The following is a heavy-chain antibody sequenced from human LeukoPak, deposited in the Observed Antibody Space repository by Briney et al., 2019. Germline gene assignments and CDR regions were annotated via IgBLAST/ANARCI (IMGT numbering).Heavy chain of an antibody. V-gene: IGHV3-30*02. J-gene: IGHJ6*03. CDR1: GFTFSSYG. CDR2: TRYDGSNK. Sequence: QSGGSLRLSCAASGFTFSSYGMYWVRQAPGKGLEWVAFTRYDGSNKYYADSVKGRFTISRDNSKNTLYLKMNSLRAEDTAVYYCARDPGYCSGGSCQYYYYYYMDVWGKGTTVTVSS. D-gene: IGHD2-15*01. CDR3: ARDPGYCSGGSCQYYYYYYMDV.